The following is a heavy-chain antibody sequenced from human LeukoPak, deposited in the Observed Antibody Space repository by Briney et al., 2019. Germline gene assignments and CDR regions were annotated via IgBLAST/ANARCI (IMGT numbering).Heavy chain of an antibody. CDR1: GFTFSSYG. D-gene: IGHD5-24*01. V-gene: IGHV3-33*01. CDR2: IWYDGSNK. J-gene: IGHJ4*02. Sequence: PGGSLRLSCAASGFTFSSYGMHWVRQAPGKGLEWVAVIWYDGSNKYYADSVKGRFTISRDNSKNTVYLQMNNLRAEDTAVYYCARGNGYNQGGHFDYWGQGTLVTVSS. CDR3: ARGNGYNQGGHFDY.